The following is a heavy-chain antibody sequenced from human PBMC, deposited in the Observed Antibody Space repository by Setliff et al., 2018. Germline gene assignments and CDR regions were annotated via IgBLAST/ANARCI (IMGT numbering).Heavy chain of an antibody. V-gene: IGHV1-46*01. Sequence: SVKVSCKASGYTFTTYYFHWVRQAPGQGLEWMGIISPSGGSTSYAQKFQGRVTMTRDTSISTAYMDLSRLRSDDTAVYYCARHLWGLGTDYWGQGTLVTVSS. D-gene: IGHD3-16*01. CDR2: ISPSGGST. J-gene: IGHJ4*02. CDR1: GYTFTTYY. CDR3: ARHLWGLGTDY.